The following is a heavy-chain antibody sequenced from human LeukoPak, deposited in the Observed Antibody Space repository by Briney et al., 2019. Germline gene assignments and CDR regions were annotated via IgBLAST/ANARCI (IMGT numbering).Heavy chain of an antibody. J-gene: IGHJ4*02. V-gene: IGHV3-23*01. CDR2: MRGGGET. Sequence: PGRCLRLSCAAAGFSFSNSAMSSVRQPGARGTGWVSSMRGGGETFYADSVKGRFTLSRDDSRNTVYLQLNNLRVEDTAIYYCAKANWVSNADAVWWGQGTQVTVSS. D-gene: IGHD1-1*01. CDR1: GFSFSNSA. CDR3: AKANWVSNADAVW.